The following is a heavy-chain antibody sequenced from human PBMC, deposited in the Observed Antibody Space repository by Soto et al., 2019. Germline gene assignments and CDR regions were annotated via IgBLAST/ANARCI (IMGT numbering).Heavy chain of an antibody. CDR1: GGSISSGGYY. CDR2: IYYSGST. D-gene: IGHD3-10*01. CDR3: ARDIYYGSGSYYIVPGGYGMDV. V-gene: IGHV4-31*03. Sequence: QVQLQESGPGLVKPSQTLSLTCTVSGGSISSGGYYWSWIRQHPGKGLEWIGYIYYSGSTYYNPSPKRRVTISVDTSKTQFSLKLSSVTAADTAVYYCARDIYYGSGSYYIVPGGYGMDVWGQGTTVTVSS. J-gene: IGHJ6*02.